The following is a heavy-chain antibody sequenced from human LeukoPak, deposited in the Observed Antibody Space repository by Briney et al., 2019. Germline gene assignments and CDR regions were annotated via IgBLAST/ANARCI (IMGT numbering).Heavy chain of an antibody. CDR2: ISYDGSNK. CDR3: ARAYCSGGSCYSSTHAFDI. V-gene: IGHV3-30-3*01. J-gene: IGHJ3*02. D-gene: IGHD2-15*01. CDR1: GFTFSSYA. Sequence: GGSLRLSCAASGFTFSSYAMHWVRQAPGKGLEWVAVISYDGSNKYYADSVKGRFTISRDNSKNTLYLQMNSLRAEDTAVYYCARAYCSGGSCYSSTHAFDIWGQGTIVTVSS.